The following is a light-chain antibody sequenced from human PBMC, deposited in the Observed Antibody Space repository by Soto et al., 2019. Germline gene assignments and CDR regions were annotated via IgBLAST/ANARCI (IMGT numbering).Light chain of an antibody. CDR2: EGT. V-gene: IGLV2-23*01. CDR1: SSDIGSYNL. CDR3: CSYAGSSTYV. Sequence: QSALSQPASVSGSPGQSITISCTGTSSDIGSYNLVSWYQQHPGKAPKLMIHEGTKRPSGVSNRFSGFKSGNTASLTISGLQAEDEADYYCCSYAGSSTYVFGTGTKVTV. J-gene: IGLJ1*01.